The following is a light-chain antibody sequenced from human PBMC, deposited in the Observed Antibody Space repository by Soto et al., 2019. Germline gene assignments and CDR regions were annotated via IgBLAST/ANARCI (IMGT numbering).Light chain of an antibody. CDR2: GNS. J-gene: IGLJ1*01. CDR3: QSYDSSLSGYV. CDR1: SCNIGAGYD. Sequence: QSVLPQPPSVSGAPGQRVTISCTGSSCNIGAGYDVHWYQQLPGTAPKLLIYGNSNRPSGVPDRFSGSKSGTSASLAITGLQAEDEADYYCQSYDSSLSGYVFGTGTKVTVL. V-gene: IGLV1-40*01.